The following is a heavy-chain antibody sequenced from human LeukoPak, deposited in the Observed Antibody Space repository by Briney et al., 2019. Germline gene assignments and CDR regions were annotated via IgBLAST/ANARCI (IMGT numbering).Heavy chain of an antibody. J-gene: IGHJ3*02. Sequence: SETLSLTCTVCGGSLSSYYWSWIRQPPAKGLEWIGYIYYSGSTNYNPSLTSRVPISVDTSKNQCSLKLSSVTAADTAVYCCARAKQQLDAFYIWGQGRIVTASS. CDR3: ARAKQQLDAFYI. CDR1: GGSLSSYY. V-gene: IGHV4-59*01. D-gene: IGHD6-13*01. CDR2: IYYSGST.